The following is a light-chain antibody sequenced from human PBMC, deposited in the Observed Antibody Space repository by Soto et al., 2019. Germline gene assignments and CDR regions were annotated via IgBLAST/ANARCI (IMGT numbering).Light chain of an antibody. CDR3: QQYSRWPPYT. V-gene: IGKV3D-15*01. J-gene: IGKJ2*01. CDR2: GTS. CDR1: QSISSN. Sequence: EIVMTQSPATLSVSPGERATLSCRASQSISSNLAWYQQKPGQAPRLLIYGTSTRATGIPARFSGSGFGTEFTLTISSLQSEDFALYYCQQYSRWPPYTFGQGTKVEIK.